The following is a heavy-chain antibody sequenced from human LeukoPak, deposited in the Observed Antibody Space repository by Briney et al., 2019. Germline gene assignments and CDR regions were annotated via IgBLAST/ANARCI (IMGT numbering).Heavy chain of an antibody. CDR1: GFTFSSYA. D-gene: IGHD3-22*01. V-gene: IGHV3-23*01. CDR3: AKDEVVVITAEDDAFDI. Sequence: GGSLRLSCAASGFTFSSYAMSWVRQAPGKGLEWVSAISGSGGSTYYADSVKGRFTISRDNSKKTLYLQMNSLRAEDTAVYYCAKDEVVVITAEDDAFDIWGQGTMVTVSS. CDR2: ISGSGGST. J-gene: IGHJ3*02.